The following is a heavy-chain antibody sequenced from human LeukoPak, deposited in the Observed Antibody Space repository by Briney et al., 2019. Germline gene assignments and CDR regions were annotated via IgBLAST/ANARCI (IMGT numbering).Heavy chain of an antibody. CDR1: GFTFSNAW. CDR3: ARARIAAPLLDY. CDR2: ISDHGKSR. J-gene: IGHJ4*02. D-gene: IGHD6-13*01. Sequence: GGSLRLSCAASGFTFSNAWMNWVRQTPGKGLEWVSYISDHGKSRNYVDSVKGRFAISRDNAKNSLYLQMNSLRVEDTAVYFCARARIAAPLLDYWGQGSLVTVSS. V-gene: IGHV3-48*03.